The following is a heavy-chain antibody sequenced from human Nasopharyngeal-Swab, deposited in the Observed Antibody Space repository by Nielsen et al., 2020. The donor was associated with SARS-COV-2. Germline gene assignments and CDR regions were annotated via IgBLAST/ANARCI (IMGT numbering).Heavy chain of an antibody. CDR1: GYTFISYG. D-gene: IGHD6-19*01. Sequence: ASVKVSCKSSGYTFISYGITWVRQAPGQGLEWMGWISPYNGNTKYAQKFQGRVTMTTDTSTTTAYMELRSLKSDDTAAYYCARRHGVVEGSGWNYFDFWGQGTLVTVPS. CDR2: ISPYNGNT. J-gene: IGHJ4*02. CDR3: ARRHGVVEGSGWNYFDF. V-gene: IGHV1-18*01.